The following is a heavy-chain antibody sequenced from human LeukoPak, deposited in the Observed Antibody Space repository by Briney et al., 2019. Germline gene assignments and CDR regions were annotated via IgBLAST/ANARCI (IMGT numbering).Heavy chain of an antibody. CDR2: INPNSGGT. CDR3: ARDPYYYDSSGYYYRPPLDY. CDR1: GYTFTGYY. D-gene: IGHD3-22*01. V-gene: IGHV1-2*02. Sequence: GASVKVSCKASGYTFTGYYMHWVRQAPGQGLEWMGWINPNSGGTNYAQEFQGRVTMTRDTSISTAYMELSRLRSDDTAVYYCARDPYYYDSSGYYYRPPLDYWGQGTLVTVSS. J-gene: IGHJ4*02.